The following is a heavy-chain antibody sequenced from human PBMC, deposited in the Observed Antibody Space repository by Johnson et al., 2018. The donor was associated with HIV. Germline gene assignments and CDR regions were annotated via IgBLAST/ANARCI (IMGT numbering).Heavy chain of an antibody. Sequence: VQLVESGGGLVQPGGSLRLSCAASGFTFSSYAMHWVRQAPGKGLEWVSAISGSGGSTYYADSVKGRFTISRDNSKNTLYLQMNSLRAEDTAVYYCAKDPIVLVVYAISAFDIWGQGTMVTVSS. V-gene: IGHV3-23*04. J-gene: IGHJ3*02. CDR1: GFTFSSYA. CDR3: AKDPIVLVVYAISAFDI. D-gene: IGHD2-8*02. CDR2: ISGSGGST.